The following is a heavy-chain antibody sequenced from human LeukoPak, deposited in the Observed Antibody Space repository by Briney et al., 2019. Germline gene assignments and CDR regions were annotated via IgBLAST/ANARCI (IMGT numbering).Heavy chain of an antibody. D-gene: IGHD1-26*01. V-gene: IGHV3-9*01. J-gene: IGHJ4*02. CDR1: GFTFDDYA. Sequence: GGSLRLSCAASGFTFDDYAMHWVRQAPGKGLEWVSGISWNSGSIGYADSVKGRFTISRDNAKNSLYLRMNSLRAEDTALYYCAKGRVVGAGGSGFDYWGQGTLVTVSS. CDR3: AKGRVVGAGGSGFDY. CDR2: ISWNSGSI.